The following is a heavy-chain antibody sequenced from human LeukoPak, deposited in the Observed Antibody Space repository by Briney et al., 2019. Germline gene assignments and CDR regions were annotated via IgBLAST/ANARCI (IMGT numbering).Heavy chain of an antibody. CDR3: ARGGDIASTPFDY. CDR2: IYYSGST. D-gene: IGHD5/OR15-5a*01. CDR1: GGSISSYY. Sequence: SETLSLTCTVSGGSISSYYWSWIRQPPGKGLEWIGYIYYSGSTNYNPSLKSRVTISVDTSKNQFSLKLSSVTAADTAVYYCARGGDIASTPFDYWGQGTLVTVPS. J-gene: IGHJ4*02. V-gene: IGHV4-59*01.